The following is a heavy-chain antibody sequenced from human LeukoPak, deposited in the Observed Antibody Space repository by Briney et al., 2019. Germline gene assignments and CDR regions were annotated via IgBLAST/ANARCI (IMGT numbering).Heavy chain of an antibody. V-gene: IGHV6-1*01. J-gene: IGHJ5*02. CDR2: TYYRSEWYR. CDR3: ARDLSHNGWYWGWFDT. CDR1: GDSVSSNNAA. D-gene: IGHD6-19*01. Sequence: SQTLSLTCAISGDSVSSNNAAWNWIRQSPTRGLEWLGRTYYRSEWYRHYAVSVKTRMSINPDTSKNQFSLQLQSVTPEDTAVYYCARDLSHNGWYWGWFDTWGQGILVTVSS.